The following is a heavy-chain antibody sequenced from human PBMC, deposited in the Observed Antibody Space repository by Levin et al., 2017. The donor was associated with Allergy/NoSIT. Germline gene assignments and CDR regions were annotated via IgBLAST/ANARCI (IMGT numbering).Heavy chain of an antibody. V-gene: IGHV4-34*01. J-gene: IGHJ4*02. CDR2: INHSGST. Sequence: SQTLSLTCAVYGGSFSGYYWSWIRQPPGKGLEWIGEINHSGSTNYNPSLKSRVTISVDTSKNQFSLKLSSVTAADTAVYYCARAEKLRVRGVSEFDYWGQGTLVTVSS. CDR1: GGSFSGYY. D-gene: IGHD3-10*01. CDR3: ARAEKLRVRGVSEFDY.